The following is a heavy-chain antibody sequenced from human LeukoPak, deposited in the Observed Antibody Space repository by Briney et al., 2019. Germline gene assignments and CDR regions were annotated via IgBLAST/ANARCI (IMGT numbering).Heavy chain of an antibody. V-gene: IGHV3-73*01. Sequence: GGSLRLSCAASGFTFSGSAMHWVRQASGKGLEWVGRIRSKTNSYATSYAASVKGRFALSRDDSKNTAYLQMNSLKTEDTAVYYCTRHNVGFEFWGQGTLVTVSS. CDR3: TRHNVGFEF. CDR1: GFTFSGSA. CDR2: IRSKTNSYAT. J-gene: IGHJ4*02.